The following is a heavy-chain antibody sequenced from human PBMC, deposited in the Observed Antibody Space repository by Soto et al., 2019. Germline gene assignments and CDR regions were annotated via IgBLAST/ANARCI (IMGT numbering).Heavy chain of an antibody. Sequence: QVRLQESGPGVVKPSETLSLSCNVSGGLISTYYWTWIRQPPGKGLEWVGNVYYTGNTNHNPSLNSRVSISVDTSKNQFSMHLTSVTAADTAVYYCARGWLTAGIDFWGQGILVTVSS. V-gene: IGHV4-59*01. J-gene: IGHJ4*02. CDR3: ARGWLTAGIDF. D-gene: IGHD1-1*01. CDR2: VYYTGNT. CDR1: GGLISTYY.